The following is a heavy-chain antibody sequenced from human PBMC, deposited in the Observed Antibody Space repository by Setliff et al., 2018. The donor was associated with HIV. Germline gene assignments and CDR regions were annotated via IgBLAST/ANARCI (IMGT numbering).Heavy chain of an antibody. CDR2: IWYDGSNK. J-gene: IGHJ3*02. Sequence: GGSLRLSCAASGFTFSSYGVHWVRQAPGKGLGWVAVIWYDGSNKYYAESVKGRFTISRDNSKNTLYLQMNSLRAEDTALYYCAKDGRLWGGLGLDGFDIWGQGTMVTVSS. CDR1: GFTFSSYG. D-gene: IGHD3-16*01. CDR3: AKDGRLWGGLGLDGFDI. V-gene: IGHV3-30*02.